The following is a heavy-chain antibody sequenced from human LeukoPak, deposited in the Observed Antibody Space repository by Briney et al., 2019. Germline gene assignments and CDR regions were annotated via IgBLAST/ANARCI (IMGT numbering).Heavy chain of an antibody. CDR2: IYYSESI. V-gene: IGHV4-31*03. CDR1: GGSISSGGYY. Sequence: SETLSLTCTVSGGSISSGGYYWSWLRQPPGKGLEWIGYIYYSESIYYNPSLKSRVTISVDTSKNQFSLKLSSVTAADTAVYYCARDGEAGTFDYWGQGTLVTVSS. CDR3: ARDGEAGTFDY. D-gene: IGHD6-19*01. J-gene: IGHJ4*02.